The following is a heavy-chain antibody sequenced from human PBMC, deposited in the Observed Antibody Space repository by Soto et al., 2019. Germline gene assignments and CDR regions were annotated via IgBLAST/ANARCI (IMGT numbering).Heavy chain of an antibody. V-gene: IGHV4-34*01. CDR2: ISHSGST. CDR3: ARSSKFGP. J-gene: IGHJ5*02. CDR1: GGSFSAYY. Sequence: QVQIQQWGAGLLKPSETLSLTCAVSGGSFSAYYWSWIRQPPGKGLEWIGEISHSGSTNFNPSLKSRVTMSVDTSKKQLSLKVSSVTAADTAVYYCARSSKFGPWGQGTLVTVSA.